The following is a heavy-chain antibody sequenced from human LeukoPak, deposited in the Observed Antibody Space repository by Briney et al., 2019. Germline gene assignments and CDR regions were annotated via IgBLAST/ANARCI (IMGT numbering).Heavy chain of an antibody. V-gene: IGHV1-24*01. CDR2: FDPEDGET. CDR1: GYTLTELS. Sequence: GASVKVSCKVSGYTLTELSMHWVRQAPGKGLEWMGGFDPEDGETIYAQKFQGRVTMTEDTSTDTAYMELSSLRSEDTAVYYCATLTMIAPGYYYGMDVWGQGTTVAVSS. CDR3: ATLTMIAPGYYYGMDV. J-gene: IGHJ6*02. D-gene: IGHD3-22*01.